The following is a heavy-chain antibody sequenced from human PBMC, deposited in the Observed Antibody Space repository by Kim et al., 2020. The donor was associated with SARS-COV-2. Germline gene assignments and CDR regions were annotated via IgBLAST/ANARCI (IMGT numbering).Heavy chain of an antibody. D-gene: IGHD3-10*01. J-gene: IGHJ5*01. V-gene: IGHV3-30*03. CDR3: ARDWTTTTVRVLIWNWF. Sequence: GGSLRLSCVASGFSLSDYAIHWVRQAPGQGLEWVAVISYDEINKFYVDSVKGRFTISRDTSRNTVYLEMNSLRADDTAVYYCARDWTTTTVRVLIWNWF. CDR2: ISYDEINK. CDR1: GFSLSDYA.